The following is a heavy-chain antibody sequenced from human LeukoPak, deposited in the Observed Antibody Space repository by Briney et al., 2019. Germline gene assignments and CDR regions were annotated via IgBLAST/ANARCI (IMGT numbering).Heavy chain of an antibody. Sequence: PGGSLRLSCAASGFTFSSYAMSWVRQAPGKGLEWVSAISGSGGSTYYADSVKGRFTISRDSSKNTLYLQMNSLRAEDTAVYYCAKGGNVLRYFDWLRDVDYWGQGTLVTVSS. CDR1: GFTFSSYA. CDR2: ISGSGGST. D-gene: IGHD3-9*01. J-gene: IGHJ4*02. V-gene: IGHV3-23*01. CDR3: AKGGNVLRYFDWLRDVDY.